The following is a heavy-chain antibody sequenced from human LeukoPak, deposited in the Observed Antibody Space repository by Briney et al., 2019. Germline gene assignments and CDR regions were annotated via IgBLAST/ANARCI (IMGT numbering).Heavy chain of an antibody. CDR2: IYYSGST. Sequence: SETLSLTCTVSGDSISSYYWSWIRQPPGKGLEWIGYIYYSGSTDYNPSLKSRVTISVDTSKNQFSLKLSSVTAADTAVYYCARGGTILPPATYYFDYWGQGTLVTVSS. CDR1: GDSISSYY. CDR3: ARGGTILPPATYYFDY. J-gene: IGHJ4*02. D-gene: IGHD3-9*01. V-gene: IGHV4-59*01.